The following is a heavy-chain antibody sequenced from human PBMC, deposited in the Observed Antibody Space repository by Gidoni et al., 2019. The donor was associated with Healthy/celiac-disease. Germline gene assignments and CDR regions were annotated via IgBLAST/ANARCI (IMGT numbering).Heavy chain of an antibody. CDR1: GFTFSSYS. CDR2: ISSSSSYI. D-gene: IGHD3-16*02. J-gene: IGHJ4*02. V-gene: IGHV3-21*01. CDR3: ARDNHHYDYIWGSYRWGIPSDY. Sequence: EVQLVESGGGLVKPGGSLRLSCAASGFTFSSYSMNWVRQAPGKGREWVSSISSSSSYIYYADSVKGRFTISRDNAKNSLYLQMNSLRAEDTAVYYCARDNHHYDYIWGSYRWGIPSDYWGQGTLVTVSS.